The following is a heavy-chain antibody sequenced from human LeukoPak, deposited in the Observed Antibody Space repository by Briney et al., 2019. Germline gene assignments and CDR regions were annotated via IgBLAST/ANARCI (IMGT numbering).Heavy chain of an antibody. Sequence: SETLSLTCTVSGGSLSSYYWSWIRQPPGKGLEWIGYIYYSGSTNYNPSLKSRVTISVDTSKNQFSLKLSSVTAADTAVYYCAREREYQLLYRGEDLRYGMDVWGQGTTVTVSS. J-gene: IGHJ6*02. D-gene: IGHD2-2*02. CDR3: AREREYQLLYRGEDLRYGMDV. CDR2: IYYSGST. V-gene: IGHV4-59*12. CDR1: GGSLSSYY.